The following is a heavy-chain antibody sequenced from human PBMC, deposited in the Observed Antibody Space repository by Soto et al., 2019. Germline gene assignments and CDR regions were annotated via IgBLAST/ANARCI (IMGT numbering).Heavy chain of an antibody. V-gene: IGHV1-69*13. Sequence: SVKVSCTASGGTFSSYAISWVRQAPGQGLEWMGGIIPIPDTTNYAQKFQGRVTITADESTSTAYMELSSLRSEDTAVYYCARSQGSSTSLEIYYYYYYGMDVWGQGTTVTVSS. CDR1: GGTFSSYA. CDR3: ARSQGSSTSLEIYYYYYYGMDV. CDR2: IIPIPDTT. J-gene: IGHJ6*02. D-gene: IGHD2-2*01.